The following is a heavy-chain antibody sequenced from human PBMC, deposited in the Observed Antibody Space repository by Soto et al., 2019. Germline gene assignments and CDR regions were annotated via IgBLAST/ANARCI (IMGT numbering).Heavy chain of an antibody. D-gene: IGHD5-12*01. V-gene: IGHV3-23*01. CDR3: AKRKGGYSGYAIDY. Sequence: GGSLRLSCAASGFTFSSYAMSWVRQAPGKGLEWVSAISGSGGSTYYADSVKGRFTISRDNSKNTLYLQMNSLRAEDTAVYYCAKRKGGYSGYAIDYWGQGTLVTVSS. CDR2: ISGSGGST. J-gene: IGHJ4*02. CDR1: GFTFSSYA.